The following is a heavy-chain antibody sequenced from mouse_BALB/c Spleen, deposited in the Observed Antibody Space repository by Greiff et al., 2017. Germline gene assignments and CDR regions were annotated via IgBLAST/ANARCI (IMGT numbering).Heavy chain of an antibody. J-gene: IGHJ3*01. D-gene: IGHD2-4*01. CDR3: TTMITTGFAY. CDR1: GYTFTSYW. V-gene: IGHV1-69*02. Sequence: VQLQQPGAELVRPGASVKLSCKASGYTFTSYWINWVKQRPGQGLEWIGNIYPSDSYTNYNQKFKDKATLTVDKSSSTAYMQLSSPTSEDSAVYYCTTMITTGFAYWGQGTLVTVSA. CDR2: IYPSDSYT.